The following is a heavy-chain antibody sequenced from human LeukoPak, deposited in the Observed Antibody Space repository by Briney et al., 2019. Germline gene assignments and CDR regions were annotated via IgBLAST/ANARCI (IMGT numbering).Heavy chain of an antibody. D-gene: IGHD3-22*01. V-gene: IGHV1-69*05. CDR2: IIPIFGTA. J-gene: IGHJ4*02. CDR1: GGTFSSYA. CDR3: ASTIMGDSSGYQYYFDY. Sequence: GSSVKVSXKASGGTFSSYAISWVRQAPGQGLEWMGRIIPIFGTANYAQKFQGRVTITTDESTSTAYMELSSLRSEDTAVYYCASTIMGDSSGYQYYFDYWGQGTLVTVSS.